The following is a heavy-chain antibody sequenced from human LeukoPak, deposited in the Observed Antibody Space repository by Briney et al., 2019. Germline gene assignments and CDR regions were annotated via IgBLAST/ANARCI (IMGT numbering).Heavy chain of an antibody. CDR1: GLTFRSYT. J-gene: IGHJ4*02. V-gene: IGHV3-23*01. CDR3: AKDGDFWSGYLPYYFDL. Sequence: GGSLRLSCAASGLTFRSYTMSWVRQAPGKGLEWVSSISDNGSSTYYTDSVKGRFTISRDNSKNTLYLQMNGLRAEDTALYYCAKDGDFWSGYLPYYFDLWGQGTLLTVSS. D-gene: IGHD3-3*01. CDR2: ISDNGSST.